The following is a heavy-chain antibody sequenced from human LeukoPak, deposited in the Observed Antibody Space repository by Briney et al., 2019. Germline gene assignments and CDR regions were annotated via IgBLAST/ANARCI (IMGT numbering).Heavy chain of an antibody. V-gene: IGHV3-74*01. D-gene: IGHD2-21*01. CDR1: GFTFSSYL. CDR3: VRDPPGEGVDY. Sequence: GGSLRLSCAASGFTFSSYLMHWIRQAPGKGLVWVSRINNDGSSTNYADSVKGRFTISRDNAKNTVYLQMNSLRGEDTAVYYWVRDPPGEGVDYWGQGTLVAVSS. J-gene: IGHJ4*02. CDR2: INNDGSST.